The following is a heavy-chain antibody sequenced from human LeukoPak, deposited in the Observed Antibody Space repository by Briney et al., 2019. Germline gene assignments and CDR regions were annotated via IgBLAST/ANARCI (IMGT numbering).Heavy chain of an antibody. CDR1: GDSINSRSYY. J-gene: IGHJ4*02. CDR2: IYHSESI. Sequence: PSETLSLTCAVSGDSINSRSYYWAWIRQPPGKGLEWIGSIYHSESIYYNPSLKSRVTISVDTSKNQFSLKLSSVTAADTAVYYCARVHYYGSGSPEIGYWGQGTLVTVSS. CDR3: ARVHYYGSGSPEIGY. V-gene: IGHV4-39*07. D-gene: IGHD3-10*01.